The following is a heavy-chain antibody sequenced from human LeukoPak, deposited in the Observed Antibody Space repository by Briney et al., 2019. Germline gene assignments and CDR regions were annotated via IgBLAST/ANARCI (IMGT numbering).Heavy chain of an antibody. Sequence: PSETLSLTCTVSGGSISSSSYYWGWIRQPPGKGLEWIGSIYYSGSTYYNPSLKSRVTISVDTSKNQFSLKLSSVTAADTAGYYCARDRPGQQLVYWFDPWGQGTLVTVSS. J-gene: IGHJ5*02. V-gene: IGHV4-39*07. CDR2: IYYSGST. CDR1: GGSISSSSYY. D-gene: IGHD6-13*01. CDR3: ARDRPGQQLVYWFDP.